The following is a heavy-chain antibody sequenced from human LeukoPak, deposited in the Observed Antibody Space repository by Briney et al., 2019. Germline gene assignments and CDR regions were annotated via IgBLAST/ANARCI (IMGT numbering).Heavy chain of an antibody. CDR2: IYPGNSDT. Sequence: GESLKISCKGSGYSFTSYWIGWVRQVPGKGLEWMGIIYPGNSDTRYSPSFQGQVTISADKSISTAYLQWSSLKASDTAMYYCASTSVDTAMPTDYWGQGTLVTVSS. CDR3: ASTSVDTAMPTDY. J-gene: IGHJ4*02. CDR1: GYSFTSYW. D-gene: IGHD5-18*01. V-gene: IGHV5-51*01.